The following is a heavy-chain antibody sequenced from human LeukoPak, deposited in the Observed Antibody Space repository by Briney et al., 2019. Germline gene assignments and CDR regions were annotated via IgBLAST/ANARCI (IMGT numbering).Heavy chain of an antibody. J-gene: IGHJ4*02. CDR2: ISTAGET. CDR1: GFTFSSYA. V-gene: IGHV3-13*04. D-gene: IGHD6-19*01. CDR3: ARAGYNTGWYSFDY. Sequence: GGSLRLSCAASGFTFSSYAMYWVRQTTGKGLEWVSSISTAGETYDPGSVNGLFTITRENAKDSLYLQMNSLRVEDTAVYYCARAGYNTGWYSFDYWGQGTLVTVSS.